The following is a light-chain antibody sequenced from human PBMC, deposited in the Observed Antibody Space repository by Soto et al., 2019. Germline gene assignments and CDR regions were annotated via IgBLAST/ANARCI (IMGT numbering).Light chain of an antibody. CDR1: QTINSW. Sequence: DIQMTQSPSTLSASVGDRVTISCRASQTINSWLAWYQQTPGKAPKFLIHKASSLESGVPSRFSGSGSGTEFTLTISGLQPDDFATYYCQQYKSYPITFGGGTKVEI. V-gene: IGKV1-5*03. CDR3: QQYKSYPIT. J-gene: IGKJ4*01. CDR2: KAS.